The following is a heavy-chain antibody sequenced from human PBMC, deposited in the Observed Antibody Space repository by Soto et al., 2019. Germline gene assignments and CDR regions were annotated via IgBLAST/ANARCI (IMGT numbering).Heavy chain of an antibody. CDR1: GGSFSGYY. J-gene: IGHJ6*02. CDR3: ASGRRAITTTIIRTLRPYYYYRMDV. D-gene: IGHD3-22*01. Sequence: SETLSLTCAVYGGSFSGYYWSWIRQPPGKGLEWIGEINHSGSTNYNPSLKSRVTISVDTSKNQFSLKLSSVTAADTAVYYCASGRRAITTTIIRTLRPYYYYRMDVWGQGGTVTVSS. CDR2: INHSGST. V-gene: IGHV4-34*01.